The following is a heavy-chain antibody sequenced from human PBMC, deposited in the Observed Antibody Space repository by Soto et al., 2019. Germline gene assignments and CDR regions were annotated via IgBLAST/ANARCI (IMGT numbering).Heavy chain of an antibody. CDR3: ARSVEGHFDY. V-gene: IGHV3-48*02. Sequence: GSLRLSCVASGFTFSVYSMNWIRQAPGKGLQWVSYMTSDMKTIHYADSVKGRFTISRDNAKNLVYLQMTSLRDEDTAVYYCARSVEGHFDYWGQGALVTVS. D-gene: IGHD6-19*01. J-gene: IGHJ4*02. CDR1: GFTFSVYS. CDR2: MTSDMKTI.